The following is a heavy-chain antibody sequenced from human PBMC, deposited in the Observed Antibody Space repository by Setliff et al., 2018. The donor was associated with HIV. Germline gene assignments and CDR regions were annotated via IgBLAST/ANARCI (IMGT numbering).Heavy chain of an antibody. V-gene: IGHV3-48*04. J-gene: IGHJ4*02. CDR3: VRGPQFRPH. CDR1: GFTFSSYS. Sequence: PGGVLRLSCAASGFTFSSYSMNWVRQAPGKGLEWLSYISSSSSSIYHADSVKGRFTISRDNTRSTLYLQMNRLRVEDTAVYYCVRGPQFRPHWGQGTLVTVSS. CDR2: ISSSSSSI.